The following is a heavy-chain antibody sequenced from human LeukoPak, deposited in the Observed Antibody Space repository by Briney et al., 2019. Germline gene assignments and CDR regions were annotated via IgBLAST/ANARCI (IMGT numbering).Heavy chain of an antibody. J-gene: IGHJ6*03. D-gene: IGHD3-3*01. CDR1: GDSITSSNYY. CDR2: IYYSGST. CDR3: ASTSYYDFWSGTVRDYYCYMDV. Sequence: KPSETLSLTCTVSGDSITSSNYYWGWLRQPPGTGLEWIGSIYYSGSTYYNPSLKSRVTISVDTSKNQFSLKLTSVTAADTAVYYCASTSYYDFWSGTVRDYYCYMDVWGKGTTVTVSS. V-gene: IGHV4-39*07.